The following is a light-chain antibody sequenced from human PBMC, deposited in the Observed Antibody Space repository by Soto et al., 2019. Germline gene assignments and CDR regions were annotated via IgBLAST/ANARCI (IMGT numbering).Light chain of an antibody. J-gene: IGKJ5*01. CDR2: DVS. CDR3: QQRNDWQVT. CDR1: QSVHNY. V-gene: IGKV3-11*01. Sequence: EIVLTQSPVTPSLSPGERGTLSWRASQSVHNYLAWYQQKPGQAPRLLIYDVSNRATGIPARFSGSGSGTDFTLTISSLEAGDFAVYYCQQRNDWQVTFGQGTRWRL.